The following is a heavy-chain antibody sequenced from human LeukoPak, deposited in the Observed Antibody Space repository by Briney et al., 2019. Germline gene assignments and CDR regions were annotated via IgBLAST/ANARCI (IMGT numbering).Heavy chain of an antibody. J-gene: IGHJ6*03. Sequence: ASVKVSCKASGYTFTGYYMHWVRQAPGQGLEWMGWINPNSGVTNYAQKLQGRVTMTTDTSTSTAYMELRSLRSDDTAVYYCARSNYYYYMDVWGKGTTVTVSS. CDR3: ARSNYYYYMDV. CDR1: GYTFTGYY. V-gene: IGHV1-2*02. CDR2: INPNSGVT.